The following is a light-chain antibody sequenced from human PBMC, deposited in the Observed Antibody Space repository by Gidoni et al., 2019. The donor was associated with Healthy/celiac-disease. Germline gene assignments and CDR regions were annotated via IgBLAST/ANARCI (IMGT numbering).Light chain of an antibody. CDR3: QKYYSTPLT. J-gene: IGKJ4*01. CDR1: QSVVYSSNNKNY. CDR2: WAS. Sequence: DIVMTQSPDFLAVSLCERATINCKSSQSVVYSSNNKNYLAWYQQKPGQHTKLLMYWASTRESGVPEQFSGSGSWTDFTLTISSLQAEDVAVYYCQKYYSTPLTFGGETKVEIK. V-gene: IGKV4-1*01.